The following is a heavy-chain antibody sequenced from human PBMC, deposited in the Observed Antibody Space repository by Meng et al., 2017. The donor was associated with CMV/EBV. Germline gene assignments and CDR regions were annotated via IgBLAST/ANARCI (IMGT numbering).Heavy chain of an antibody. J-gene: IGHJ3*02. Sequence: ASVKVSCKVSGYTLTELSMHWVRQAPGQGLEWMGWINPNSGGTNYAQKFQGRVTMTRDTSISTAYMELSRLRSDDTAVYYCAREDAFDIWGQGTMVTVSS. V-gene: IGHV1-2*02. CDR1: GYTLTELS. CDR3: AREDAFDI. CDR2: INPNSGGT.